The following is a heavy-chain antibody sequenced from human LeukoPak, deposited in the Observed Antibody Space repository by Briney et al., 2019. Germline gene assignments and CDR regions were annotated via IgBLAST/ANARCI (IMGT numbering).Heavy chain of an antibody. Sequence: EASVKVSCKASGYTFTGYYMHWVRQAPGQGLEWMGWINPNSGGTNYAQKFQGRVTITADESTSTAYMELSSLRSEDTAVYYCARLLWFGYMDVWGKGTTVTISS. CDR1: GYTFTGYY. CDR2: INPNSGGT. D-gene: IGHD3-10*01. J-gene: IGHJ6*03. CDR3: ARLLWFGYMDV. V-gene: IGHV1-2*02.